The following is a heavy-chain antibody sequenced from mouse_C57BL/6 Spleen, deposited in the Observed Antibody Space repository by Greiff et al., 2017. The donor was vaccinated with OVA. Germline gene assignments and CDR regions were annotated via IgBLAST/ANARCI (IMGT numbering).Heavy chain of an antibody. Sequence: VQLKQSGPELVKPGASVKISCKASGYSFTGYYMHWVKQSHGNILYWIGYIYPYNGVSSYNQKFKGKATLTVDKSSSTAYMERRSRTSEYSAVYYCASILTGPRNYVDDWGPGTTLTVSS. CDR1: GYSFTGYY. V-gene: IGHV1-31*01. CDR2: IYPYNGVS. D-gene: IGHD4-1*01. CDR3: ASILTGPRNYVDD. J-gene: IGHJ2*01.